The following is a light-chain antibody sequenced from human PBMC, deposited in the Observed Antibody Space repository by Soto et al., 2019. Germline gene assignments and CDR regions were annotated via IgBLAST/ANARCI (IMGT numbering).Light chain of an antibody. CDR2: DVS. V-gene: IGLV2-14*01. CDR3: SSYTSSGPDV. Sequence: QSALTQPASVSGSPGQSITLSCTVTSSDVGGYNYVSWYQQHPGKAPNPMIYDVSNRPSGVSNRFSGSNSGNKASLTISGLQAEDEADYYCSSYTSSGPDVFGTGTKLTVL. J-gene: IGLJ1*01. CDR1: SSDVGGYNY.